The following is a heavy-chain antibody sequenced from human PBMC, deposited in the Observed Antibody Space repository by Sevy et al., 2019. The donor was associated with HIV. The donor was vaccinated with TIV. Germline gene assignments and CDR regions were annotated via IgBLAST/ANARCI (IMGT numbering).Heavy chain of an antibody. V-gene: IGHV3-23*01. D-gene: IGHD6-13*01. CDR3: EAGTTDSSISWVFDV. CDR1: GFTFFSHV. CDR2: LSGSGGTT. J-gene: IGHJ3*01. Sequence: GGSLRLSCAASGFTFFSHVMSWVRQAPGKGLEWVSGLSGSGGTTYYADSVKGRFSISRDNSKNKLYLQMSSLRIEDTSAYYWEAGTTDSSISWVFDVWGQGTMVTVSS.